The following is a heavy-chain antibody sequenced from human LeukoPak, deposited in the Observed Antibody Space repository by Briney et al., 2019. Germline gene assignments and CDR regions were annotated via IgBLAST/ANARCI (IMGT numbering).Heavy chain of an antibody. V-gene: IGHV1-24*01. CDR1: GYTLTELS. CDR3: ARDARGREDY. CDR2: FDPEDGET. J-gene: IGHJ4*02. Sequence: ASVKVSCKVSGYTLTELSMHWVRQAPGKGLEWMGGFDPEDGETIYAQKFQGRVTMTRDTSISTAYMELSRLRSDDTAVYYCARDARGREDYWGQGTLVTVSS.